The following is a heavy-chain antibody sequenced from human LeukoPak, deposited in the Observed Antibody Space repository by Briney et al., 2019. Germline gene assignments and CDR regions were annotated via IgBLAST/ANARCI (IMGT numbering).Heavy chain of an antibody. CDR3: ARDWAADYVWGSYRLSYYFDY. V-gene: IGHV1-2*02. Sequence: ASVKVSCKASGYTFTGYYMHWVRQAPGQGLEWMGWINPNSGGTNYAQKFQGRVTMTRDTSTSTVYMELSSLRSEDTAVYYCARDWAADYVWGSYRLSYYFDYWGQGNLVTVSS. CDR2: INPNSGGT. D-gene: IGHD3-16*02. J-gene: IGHJ4*02. CDR1: GYTFTGYY.